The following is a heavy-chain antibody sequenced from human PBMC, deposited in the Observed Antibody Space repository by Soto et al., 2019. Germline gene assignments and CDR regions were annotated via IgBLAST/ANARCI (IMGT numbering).Heavy chain of an antibody. V-gene: IGHV1-3*01. CDR3: ARRIAPRGRDY. D-gene: IGHD6-13*01. Sequence: ASVKVSCKASGYTFTSYAMHWVRQAPGQRLEWMGWINAGNGNTKYSQKFQGRATITRDTSASTAYMELSSLRSEDKAVYYCARRIAPRGRDYCGPGTKVTFST. J-gene: IGHJ4*02. CDR1: GYTFTSYA. CDR2: INAGNGNT.